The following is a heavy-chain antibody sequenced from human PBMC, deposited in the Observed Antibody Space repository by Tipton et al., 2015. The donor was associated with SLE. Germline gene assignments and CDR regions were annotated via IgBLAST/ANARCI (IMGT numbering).Heavy chain of an antibody. CDR3: ARAGRAWNLFDY. D-gene: IGHD1-1*01. CDR1: GYSISSGYY. CDR2: NYHSGST. V-gene: IGHV4-38-2*02. J-gene: IGHJ4*02. Sequence: TLSLTCTVSGYSISSGYYWGWIRQPPGKGLEWIGSNYHSGSTYYNPSLKSRVTISVDTSKNQSSLKLSSVTAADTAVYYCARAGRAWNLFDYWGQGTLVTVSS.